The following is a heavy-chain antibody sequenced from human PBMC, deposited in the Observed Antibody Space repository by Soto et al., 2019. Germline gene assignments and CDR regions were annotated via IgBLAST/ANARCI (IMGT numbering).Heavy chain of an antibody. CDR1: GFTFDDYA. CDR2: ISWNSGSI. CDR3: AKDIESLFWSVYYYFYY. V-gene: IGHV3-9*01. Sequence: EVQLVESGGGLVQPGRSLRLSCAASGFTFDDYAMHWVRQAPGKGLEWVAGISWNSGSIGYADSVKGRFTIARDNAKNSLYLQMNSLRAEDTALYYCAKDIESLFWSVYYYFYYWGQGTLVTVSS. D-gene: IGHD3-3*01. J-gene: IGHJ4*02.